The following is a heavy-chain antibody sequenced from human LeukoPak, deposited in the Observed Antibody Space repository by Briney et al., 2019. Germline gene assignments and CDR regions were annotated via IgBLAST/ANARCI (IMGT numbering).Heavy chain of an antibody. CDR3: ASGILYGPADY. CDR1: VGSISSYY. CDR2: IYYSGRN. V-gene: IGHV4-59*13. D-gene: IGHD4-17*01. J-gene: IGHJ4*02. Sequence: PSETLSLTCTLSVGSISSYYWSWIRQPPGKGLEWIGYIYYSGRNNYNPSLKSRVTISVDTSKNQFSLKLSSVTAADLAVYYCASGILYGPADYWGQGALVTVSS.